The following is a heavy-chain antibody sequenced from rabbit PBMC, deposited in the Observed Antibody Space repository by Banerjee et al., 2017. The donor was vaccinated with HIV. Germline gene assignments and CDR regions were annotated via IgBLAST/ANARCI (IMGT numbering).Heavy chain of an antibody. D-gene: IGHD4-1*01. CDR3: ARGYYSSGWGQFNL. J-gene: IGHJ4*01. V-gene: IGHV1S40*01. Sequence: QSLEESGGDLVKPGASLTLTCTASGFSFSSGYDMCWVRQAPGKGLEWIACIATASSGSTDDASWAKGRFTISKTSSTTVTLQMTSLTAADAATYFCARGYYSSGWGQFNLWDPGTLVTVS. CDR1: GFSFSSGYD. CDR2: IATASSGST.